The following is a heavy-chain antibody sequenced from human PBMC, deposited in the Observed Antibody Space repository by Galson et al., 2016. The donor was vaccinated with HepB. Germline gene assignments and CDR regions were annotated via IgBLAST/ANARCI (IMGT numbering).Heavy chain of an antibody. CDR3: AAWGGLVAQVIVGATMVVDY. J-gene: IGHJ4*02. CDR1: GLTFSRYS. Sequence: SLRLSCAASGLTFSRYSMNWVRQAPGKGLEWVSCISGSGSSIYYADSVKGRFTISRDNAKNSLYLQMNSLRVEDMAVYYCAAWGGLVAQVIVGATMVVDYWGQGTLVTVSP. D-gene: IGHD1-26*01. V-gene: IGHV3-21*01. CDR2: ISGSGSSI.